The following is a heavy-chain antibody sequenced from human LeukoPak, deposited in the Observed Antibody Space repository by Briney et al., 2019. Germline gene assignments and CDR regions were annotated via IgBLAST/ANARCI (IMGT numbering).Heavy chain of an antibody. D-gene: IGHD1-7*01. CDR2: IYSGGST. CDR1: GFTVSSNY. CDR3: ARPTGTTNYGMDV. Sequence: GGSLRLSCAASGFTVSSNYMSWVRQAPGKGLEWVSVIYSGGSTYCADSVKGRFTISRDNAKNSLYLQMSSLRAEDTAVYYCARPTGTTNYGMDVWGQGTTVTVSS. V-gene: IGHV3-53*01. J-gene: IGHJ6*02.